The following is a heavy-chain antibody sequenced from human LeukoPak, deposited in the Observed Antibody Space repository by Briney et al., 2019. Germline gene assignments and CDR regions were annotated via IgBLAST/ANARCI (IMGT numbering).Heavy chain of an antibody. V-gene: IGHV4-34*01. CDR2: INRSGST. CDR1: GGSFSGYY. D-gene: IGHD3-16*01. CDR3: AGYRAKFGYYYYMDV. J-gene: IGHJ6*03. Sequence: PSETLSLTCAVYGGSFSGYYWSWIRQPPGKGLEWIGEINRSGSTNYNPSLKSRVTISVDTSKNQFSLKLSSVTAADTAVYYCAGYRAKFGYYYYMDVWGKGTTVTISS.